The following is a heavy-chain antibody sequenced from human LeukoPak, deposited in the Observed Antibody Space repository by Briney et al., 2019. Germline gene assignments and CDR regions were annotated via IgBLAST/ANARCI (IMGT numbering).Heavy chain of an antibody. Sequence: ASVKVSCKASGYTFTSYGISWVRQAPGKGLEWMGGFDPEDGETIYAQKFQGRVTMTEDTSTDTAYMELSSLRSEDTAVYYCATDGAVWGQGTLVTVSS. CDR3: ATDGAV. V-gene: IGHV1-24*01. CDR1: GYTFTSYG. J-gene: IGHJ4*02. D-gene: IGHD1-26*01. CDR2: FDPEDGET.